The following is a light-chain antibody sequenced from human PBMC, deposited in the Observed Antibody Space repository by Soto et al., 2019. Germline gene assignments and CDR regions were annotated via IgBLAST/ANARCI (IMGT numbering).Light chain of an antibody. CDR3: QQYNSWPPYT. CDR2: GAS. CDR1: QSVGSN. V-gene: IGKV3-15*01. J-gene: IGKJ2*01. Sequence: EIVMTQSPATLSVSPGERATLSCRASQSVGSNLAWYQQKPGQAPRLLMYGASPRATGIPARFSGSGSGTEFTLTISSLQSEDFAVYYCQQYNSWPPYTFGQGTKLEIK.